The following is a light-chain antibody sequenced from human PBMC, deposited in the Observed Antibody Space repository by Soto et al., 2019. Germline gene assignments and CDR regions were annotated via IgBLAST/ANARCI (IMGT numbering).Light chain of an antibody. Sequence: IELTQSPSSVSASVGDRVTITCRASRDIRNRLAWYQHKPGKAPNLLIYSATTLQSWVPYRFRGSGSGTYFTLTISSLQPEDFATYYCQQANILPPVFGGGTTVEI. CDR1: RDIRNR. CDR2: SAT. V-gene: IGKV1-12*01. J-gene: IGKJ4*01. CDR3: QQANILPPV.